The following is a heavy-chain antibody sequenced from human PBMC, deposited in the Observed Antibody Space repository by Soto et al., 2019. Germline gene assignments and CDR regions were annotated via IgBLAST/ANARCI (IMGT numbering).Heavy chain of an antibody. CDR3: ARDQSGGWFSFGAFDI. Sequence: HPGGSLRLSCAASGFTFSSYSMNWVRQAPGKGLGWVSYISSSISTIYYADSVKGRFTISRDNAKNSLYLQMNSLRDEDTAVYYCARDQSGGWFSFGAFDIWGQGTMVTVSS. D-gene: IGHD6-19*01. J-gene: IGHJ3*02. CDR1: GFTFSSYS. V-gene: IGHV3-48*02. CDR2: ISSSISTI.